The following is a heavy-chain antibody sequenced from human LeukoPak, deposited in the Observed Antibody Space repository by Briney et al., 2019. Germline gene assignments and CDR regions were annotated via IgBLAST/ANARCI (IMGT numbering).Heavy chain of an antibody. Sequence: GASVKVSCKASGGTFSSYAISWVRQAPGQGLEWMGRIIPILGIANYAQKFQGRVTITADKSTSTAYMELSSLRSEDTAVHYCARVRIVGATMPDYWGQGTLVTVSS. CDR3: ARVRIVGATMPDY. D-gene: IGHD1-26*01. J-gene: IGHJ4*02. V-gene: IGHV1-69*04. CDR2: IIPILGIA. CDR1: GGTFSSYA.